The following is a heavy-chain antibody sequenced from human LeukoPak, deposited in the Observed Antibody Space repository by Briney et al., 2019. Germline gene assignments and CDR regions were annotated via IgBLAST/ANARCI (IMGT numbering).Heavy chain of an antibody. CDR1: GFTFSSYA. D-gene: IGHD3-3*01. CDR3: ARDNTIFGVAATYYFDY. CDR2: ISYDGSNK. J-gene: IGHJ4*02. V-gene: IGHV3-30-3*01. Sequence: GGSLRHSCAASGFTFSSYAMPWVRQAPGKGLEWVAVISYDGSNKYYADSVKGRFTISRDNSKNTLYLQMNSLRAEDTAVYYCARDNTIFGVAATYYFDYWGQGTLVTVSS.